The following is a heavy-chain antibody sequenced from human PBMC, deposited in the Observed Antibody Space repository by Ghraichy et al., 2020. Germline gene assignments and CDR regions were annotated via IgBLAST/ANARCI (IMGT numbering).Heavy chain of an antibody. D-gene: IGHD3-10*01. Sequence: GGSLRLSCAASGFTFSSYDMHWVRQATGKGLEWVSAIGTAGDTYYPGSVKGRFTISRENAKNSLYLQMNSLRAGDTAVYYCARGYYYGSGSYYNAYYFDYWGQGTLVTVSS. CDR2: IGTAGDT. J-gene: IGHJ4*02. CDR1: GFTFSSYD. CDR3: ARGYYYGSGSYYNAYYFDY. V-gene: IGHV3-13*01.